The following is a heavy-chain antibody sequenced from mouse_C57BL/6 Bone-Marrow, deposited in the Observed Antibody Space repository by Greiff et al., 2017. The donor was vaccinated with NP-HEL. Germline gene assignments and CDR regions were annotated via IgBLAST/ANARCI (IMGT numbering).Heavy chain of an antibody. D-gene: IGHD2-3*01. CDR1: GFSFNTYA. Sequence: EVQLVESGGGLVQPKGSLKLPCAASGFSFNTYAMNWVRQAPGKGLEWVARIRSKSNNYATYYADSVKDRFTISRDDSESMLYLQMNNLKTEDTAMYYCVRPYDGAYYAMDYWGQGTSVTVSS. CDR2: IRSKSNNYAT. CDR3: VRPYDGAYYAMDY. J-gene: IGHJ4*01. V-gene: IGHV10-1*01.